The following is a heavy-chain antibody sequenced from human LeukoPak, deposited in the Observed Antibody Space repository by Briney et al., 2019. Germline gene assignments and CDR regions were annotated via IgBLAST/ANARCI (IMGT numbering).Heavy chain of an antibody. V-gene: IGHV4-38-2*02. Sequence: SETLSLTCTVSGYSISSGYYWGWIRQPPGKGLEWIGSIYHSGSTNYNPSLKSRVTISVDTSKNQFSLKLSSVTAADTAVYYCARPTSRGATRPFDYWGQGTLVTVSS. CDR3: ARPTSRGATRPFDY. D-gene: IGHD1-26*01. CDR1: GYSISSGYY. CDR2: IYHSGST. J-gene: IGHJ4*02.